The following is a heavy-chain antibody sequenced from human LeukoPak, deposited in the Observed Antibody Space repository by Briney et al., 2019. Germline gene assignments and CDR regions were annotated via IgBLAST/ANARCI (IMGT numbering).Heavy chain of an antibody. CDR1: GFIFSSYW. Sequence: GGSLRLSCAASGFIFSSYWMAWVRQAPGKGLEWVANIKEDGSNKNYVDSLKGRFTISRDNAKNSLYLQMNSLRAEDTAVYYCARDAGYGYDRFDYWGQGTQVTVSS. V-gene: IGHV3-7*01. J-gene: IGHJ4*02. CDR2: IKEDGSNK. D-gene: IGHD5-18*01. CDR3: ARDAGYGYDRFDY.